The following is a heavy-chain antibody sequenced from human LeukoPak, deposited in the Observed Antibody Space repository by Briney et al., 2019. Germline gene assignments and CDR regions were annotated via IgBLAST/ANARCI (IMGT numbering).Heavy chain of an antibody. CDR3: AKVRYSSGWYENY. CDR2: ISGSGAYT. CDR1: GFTFSSYA. V-gene: IGHV3-23*01. J-gene: IGHJ4*02. Sequence: GGSLRLSCAASGFTFSSYAMSWVRQAPGKGLEWVSTISGSGAYTYYADSVKGRFTISRDNSKNTLYLQMNSLRAEDTAVYYCAKVRYSSGWYENYWGQGTLVTVSS. D-gene: IGHD6-19*01.